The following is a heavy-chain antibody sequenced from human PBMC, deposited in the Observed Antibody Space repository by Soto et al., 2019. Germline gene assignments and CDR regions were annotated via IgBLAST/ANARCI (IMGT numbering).Heavy chain of an antibody. CDR1: GFTFSDYY. CDR3: ARIIAAAGGRRYFDL. J-gene: IGHJ2*01. CDR2: ISSSSSYT. Sequence: QVQLVESGGGLVKPGGSLRLSCAASGFTFSDYYMSWIRQAPGKGLEWVSYISSSSSYTNYADSVKGRFTISRDNAKNSLYLKMTSLRAEDTAVYYCARIIAAAGGRRYFDLWGRGTLVTVSS. V-gene: IGHV3-11*05. D-gene: IGHD6-13*01.